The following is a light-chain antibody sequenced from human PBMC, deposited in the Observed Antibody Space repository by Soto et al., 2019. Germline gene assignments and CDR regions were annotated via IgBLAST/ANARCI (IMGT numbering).Light chain of an antibody. CDR3: ISDVGSNNVV. CDR1: SSDVGGDNY. V-gene: IGLV2-8*01. CDR2: EVS. J-gene: IGLJ2*01. Sequence: QSALTQPPSASGSPGQSVTISCTGTSSDVGGDNYVSWFQQHPGKVPKLLIYEVSKRPSGVPDRFSGSKSGNTASLTVSGLQAEDEADYYCISDVGSNNVVFGGGTKVTVL.